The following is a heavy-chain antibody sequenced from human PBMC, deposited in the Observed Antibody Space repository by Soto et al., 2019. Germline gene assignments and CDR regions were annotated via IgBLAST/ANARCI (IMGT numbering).Heavy chain of an antibody. Sequence: GESLKISCKGSGYSFTSYWIGWVRQMPGKGLEWMGIIYPGDSDTRYSPSFQGQVTISADKSISTAYLQWSSLKASDTAMYYCARQFDSSGWQEAEYFQHWGQGTLVTVSS. V-gene: IGHV5-51*01. J-gene: IGHJ1*01. CDR1: GYSFTSYW. CDR2: IYPGDSDT. CDR3: ARQFDSSGWQEAEYFQH. D-gene: IGHD6-19*01.